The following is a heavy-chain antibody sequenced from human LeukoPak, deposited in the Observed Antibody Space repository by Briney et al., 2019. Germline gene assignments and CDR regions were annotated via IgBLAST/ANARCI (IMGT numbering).Heavy chain of an antibody. D-gene: IGHD5-24*01. Sequence: GGSLRLSCAASGFTFSSYGMHWVRQAPGKGLEWVAVIWYDGSNKYYADSVKGRFTISRDNSKNTLYLQMNSLRAEDTAVYYCARGGDEYNIQYYFDYWGQGTLVTVSS. CDR2: IWYDGSNK. V-gene: IGHV3-33*08. CDR3: ARGGDEYNIQYYFDY. J-gene: IGHJ4*02. CDR1: GFTFSSYG.